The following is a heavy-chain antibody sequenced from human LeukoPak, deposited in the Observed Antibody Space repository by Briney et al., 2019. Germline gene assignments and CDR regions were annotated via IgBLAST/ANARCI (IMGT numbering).Heavy chain of an antibody. CDR1: GFTFSSYS. Sequence: GGSLRLSCAASGFTFSSYSMNWVRQAPGKGLEWVSSISSSSSYIYYADSVKGRFTISRDNAKNSLYLQMNSLRAEDTAVYYCARDSGQQSLTGPQWFGELFSYYYYYMDVWGKGTTVTVSS. CDR3: ARDSGQQSLTGPQWFGELFSYYYYYMDV. J-gene: IGHJ6*03. D-gene: IGHD3-10*01. CDR2: ISSSSSYI. V-gene: IGHV3-21*01.